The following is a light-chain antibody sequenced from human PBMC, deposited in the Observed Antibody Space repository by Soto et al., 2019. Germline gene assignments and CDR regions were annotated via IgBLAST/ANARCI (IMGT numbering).Light chain of an antibody. CDR2: EVS. V-gene: IGLV2-8*01. Sequence: QSALTQPPSASGSPGQSVTISCTVTSSDVGGYNYVSWYQQHPGKAPKLIIYEVSKRPSGVPDRFSGSKSGSTASLTVSGLQAEDEADYYCSSYAGSNIHYVFGTGTKVTVL. CDR1: SSDVGGYNY. CDR3: SSYAGSNIHYV. J-gene: IGLJ1*01.